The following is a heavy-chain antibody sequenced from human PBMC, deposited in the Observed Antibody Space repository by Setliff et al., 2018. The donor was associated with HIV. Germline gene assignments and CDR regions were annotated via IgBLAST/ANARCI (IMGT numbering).Heavy chain of an antibody. Sequence: ASVKVSCKASGYTFTGYYMHWVRQAPGQGLEWMGRINPNFGHTKYAQNFLDGITMTVDTSTTSAYMELRSLTSDDTAIYFCARLGSGWSDSYYYAMDIWGQGTTVTVSS. CDR2: INPNFGHT. J-gene: IGHJ6*02. V-gene: IGHV1-2*06. D-gene: IGHD6-19*01. CDR3: ARLGSGWSDSYYYAMDI. CDR1: GYTFTGYY.